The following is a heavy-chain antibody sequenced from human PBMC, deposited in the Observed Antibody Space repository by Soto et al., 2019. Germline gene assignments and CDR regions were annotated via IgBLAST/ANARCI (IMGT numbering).Heavy chain of an antibody. Sequence: QVQLVESGGGVVQPGRSLRLSCAASGFTFSSYAMHWVRQAPGKGLEWVAVISYDGSNKYYADSVKGRFTISRDNSKNTLYLQMNSLRAEDTAVYYCASSTTVVPPFYYWGQGTLVTVSS. D-gene: IGHD4-17*01. CDR1: GFTFSSYA. CDR2: ISYDGSNK. V-gene: IGHV3-30-3*01. CDR3: ASSTTVVPPFYY. J-gene: IGHJ4*02.